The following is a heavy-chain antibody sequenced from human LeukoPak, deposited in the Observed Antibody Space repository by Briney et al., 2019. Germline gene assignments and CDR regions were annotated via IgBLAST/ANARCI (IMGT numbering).Heavy chain of an antibody. CDR2: IYTSGST. J-gene: IGHJ5*02. Sequence: PETLSLTCTVSGGSISSYYWSWLRQPPGKGLEWIGYIYTSGSTNYNPSLKSRVTISVDTSKNQFSLKLSSVTAADTAVYYCARSYCSGGSCYSAVAWFDPWGQGTLVTVSS. V-gene: IGHV4-4*09. D-gene: IGHD2-15*01. CDR1: GGSISSYY. CDR3: ARSYCSGGSCYSAVAWFDP.